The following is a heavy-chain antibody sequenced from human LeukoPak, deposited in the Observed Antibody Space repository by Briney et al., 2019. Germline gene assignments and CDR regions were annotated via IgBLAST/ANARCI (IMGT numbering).Heavy chain of an antibody. Sequence: PSETLSLTCTVSGGSISSYYWSWIRQPPGKGLEWIGYIYSGKTDYNPSLESRVTISVDTSKNQFSLKLSSVSAADTAVYYCARGFEYNYRYTFGYWGQGTLVTVSS. CDR3: ARGFEYNYRYTFGY. CDR2: IYSGKT. CDR1: GGSISSYY. V-gene: IGHV4-59*01. D-gene: IGHD5-18*01. J-gene: IGHJ4*02.